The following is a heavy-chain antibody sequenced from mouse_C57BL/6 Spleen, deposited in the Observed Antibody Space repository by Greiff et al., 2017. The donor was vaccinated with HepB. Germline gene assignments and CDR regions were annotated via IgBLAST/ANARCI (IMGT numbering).Heavy chain of an antibody. J-gene: IGHJ2*01. CDR2: FYPGSGSI. D-gene: IGHD1-1*01. Sequence: VKLMESGAELVKPGASVKLSCKASGYTFTEYTIHWVKQRSGQGLEWIGWFYPGSGSIKYNEKFKDKATLTADKSSSTVYMELSRLTSEDSAVYFCARHVEEWRVVAPFDYWGQGTTLTVSS. V-gene: IGHV1-62-2*01. CDR1: GYTFTEYT. CDR3: ARHVEEWRVVAPFDY.